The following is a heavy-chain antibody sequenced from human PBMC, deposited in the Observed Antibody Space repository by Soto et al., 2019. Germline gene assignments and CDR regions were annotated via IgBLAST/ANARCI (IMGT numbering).Heavy chain of an antibody. Sequence: GGSLRLSCAASGFTFSSYSMNWVRQAPGKGLEWVSSISSSSSYIYYADSVKGRFTISRDNAKNSLYLQMNSLRAEDTAVYYCARARSAETYYFDYSGQGTLVTVYS. J-gene: IGHJ4*02. CDR1: GFTFSSYS. CDR3: ARARSAETYYFDY. V-gene: IGHV3-21*01. CDR2: ISSSSSYI.